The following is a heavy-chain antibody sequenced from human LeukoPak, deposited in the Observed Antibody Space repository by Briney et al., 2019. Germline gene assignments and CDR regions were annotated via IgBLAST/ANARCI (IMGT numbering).Heavy chain of an antibody. D-gene: IGHD6-19*01. CDR2: IKSKTDGGTT. J-gene: IGHJ4*02. Sequence: GGSLRLSCGAFGFTFSNAWMSWVRQAPGKGQEWVGRIKSKTDGGTTDYAAPVKGRFTISRDDSKNTLYLQMNSLKTEGTAVYYCTTGASSGWYFDYWGQGTLVTVSS. CDR3: TTGASSGWYFDY. CDR1: GFTFSNAW. V-gene: IGHV3-15*01.